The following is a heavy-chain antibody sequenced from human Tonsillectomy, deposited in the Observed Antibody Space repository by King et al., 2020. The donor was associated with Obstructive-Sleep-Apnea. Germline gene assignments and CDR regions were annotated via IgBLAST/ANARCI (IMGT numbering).Heavy chain of an antibody. Sequence: VQLVESGGGVVQPGRSLRLSCAASGFTFSNNAMHWVRQAPGKGLEWVAVISYDESNKYYADSVKGRFTISRDNSRSTLYLQINSLRAEDTAMYYCAKDTFRLVISAETLDSWGQGTLVTVSS. D-gene: IGHD3-9*01. V-gene: IGHV3-30*18. CDR1: GFTFSNNA. J-gene: IGHJ4*02. CDR2: ISYDESNK. CDR3: AKDTFRLVISAETLDS.